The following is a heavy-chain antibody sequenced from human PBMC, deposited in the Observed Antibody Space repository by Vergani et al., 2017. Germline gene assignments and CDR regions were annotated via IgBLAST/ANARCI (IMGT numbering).Heavy chain of an antibody. CDR2: INHSGST. V-gene: IGHV4-34*01. D-gene: IGHD3-10*01. J-gene: IGHJ5*02. CDR3: ARGVVRGVIRRQNXFDP. CDR1: GGSFSGYY. Sequence: QVQLQQWGAGLLKPSETLSLTCAVYGGSFSGYYWSWIRQPPGKGLEWIGEINHSGSTNYNPSLKSRVTISVDTSKNQFSLKLSSVTAADTAVYYCARGVVRGVIRRQNXFDPWGQGTLVTVSA.